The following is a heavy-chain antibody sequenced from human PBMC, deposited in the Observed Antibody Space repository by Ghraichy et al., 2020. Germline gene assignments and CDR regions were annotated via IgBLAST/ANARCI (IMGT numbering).Heavy chain of an antibody. V-gene: IGHV3-53*04. D-gene: IGHD5-24*01. CDR1: GFTVSSNY. Sequence: GGSLRLSCAVSGFTVSSNYMNWVRQAPGKGLEWVSIIYSGGATYYTDSVKGRFTISRHNSNNTLYLQMNSLRPEDTAVYYCARGNGNIDFWGQGTLVTVSS. CDR2: IYSGGAT. CDR3: ARGNGNIDF. J-gene: IGHJ4*02.